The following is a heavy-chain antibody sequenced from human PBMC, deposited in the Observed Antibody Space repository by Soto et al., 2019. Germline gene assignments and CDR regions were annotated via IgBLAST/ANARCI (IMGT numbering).Heavy chain of an antibody. J-gene: IGHJ4*02. Sequence: QVQLVQSGAEVKESGASVKVSCKASGYTFTGYYIPWVRQAPGQGLEWVGGISPKSGGTRYAQTFQGWVTMTKDTSITTGYKELGNLSSGDTAVYYCGRGRSGELGVFYWGQGTLGT. D-gene: IGHD1-7*01. V-gene: IGHV1-2*04. CDR2: ISPKSGGT. CDR3: GRGRSGELGVFY. CDR1: GYTFTGYY.